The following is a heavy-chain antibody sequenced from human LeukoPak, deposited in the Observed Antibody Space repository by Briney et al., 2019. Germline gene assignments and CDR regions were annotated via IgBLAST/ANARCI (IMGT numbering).Heavy chain of an antibody. CDR1: GYTFTGYY. CDR3: ATEKQFYGDYPDY. J-gene: IGHJ4*02. CDR2: INPNSGGT. V-gene: IGHV1-2*02. Sequence: ASVKVPCKASGYTFTGYYMHWVRQAPGQGLEWMGWINPNSGGTNYAQKFQGRVTMTRDTSISTAYMELSRLRSDDTAVYYCATEKQFYGDYPDYWGQGTLVTVSS. D-gene: IGHD4-17*01.